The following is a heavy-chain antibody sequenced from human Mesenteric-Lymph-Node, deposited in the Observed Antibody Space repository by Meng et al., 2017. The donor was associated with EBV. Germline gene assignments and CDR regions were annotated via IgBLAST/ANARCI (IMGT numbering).Heavy chain of an antibody. CDR3: ARSGAIIGVQGAPDY. CDR2: INQVGST. D-gene: IGHD3-10*01. V-gene: IGHV4-34*01. Sequence: QVQRQQWGRGLLWPSETLSLTCAVSGGSFGGYFWTWVRLAPGKGLEWIGEINQVGSTNYNPSLRSRVTISVDTSKTQFSLEVTSVTAADTAVYYCARSGAIIGVQGAPDYWGQGTLVTVSS. J-gene: IGHJ4*02. CDR1: GGSFGGYF.